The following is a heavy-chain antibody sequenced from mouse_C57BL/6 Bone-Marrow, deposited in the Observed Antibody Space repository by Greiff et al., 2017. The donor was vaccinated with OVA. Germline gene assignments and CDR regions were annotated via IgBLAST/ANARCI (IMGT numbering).Heavy chain of an antibody. V-gene: IGHV14-4*01. CDR3: TTCYGNYWYFDV. Sequence: EVQRVESGAELVRPGASVKLSCTASGFNIKDDYMHWVKQRPEQGLEWIGWIDPENGDTEYASKFQGKATITADTSSNTAYLQLSSLTSEDTAVYYCTTCYGNYWYFDVWGTGTTVTVSS. CDR2: IDPENGDT. D-gene: IGHD2-1*01. CDR1: GFNIKDDY. J-gene: IGHJ1*03.